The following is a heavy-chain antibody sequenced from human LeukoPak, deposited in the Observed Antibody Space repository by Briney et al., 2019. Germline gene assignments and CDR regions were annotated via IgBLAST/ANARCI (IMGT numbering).Heavy chain of an antibody. V-gene: IGHV4-59*01. Sequence: SETLSLTCTVSGGSISSYYWSWIRQPPGKGLEWIGDIYYSGSTNYNPSLKSRVTISVDTSKNQFSLKLSSVTAADTAVYYCARERGYGGTFDYGGQGTLVTVSS. CDR2: IYYSGST. J-gene: IGHJ4*02. CDR3: ARERGYGGTFDY. CDR1: GGSISSYY. D-gene: IGHD4-23*01.